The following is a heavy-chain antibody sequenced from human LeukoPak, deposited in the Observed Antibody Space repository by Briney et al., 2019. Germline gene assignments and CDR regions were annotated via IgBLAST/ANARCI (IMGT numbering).Heavy chain of an antibody. CDR3: ARSSNGYYYYYYYMDV. CDR1: GFTFSSYS. Sequence: GGSLRLSCAASGFTFSSYSMNWVRQAPGKGLEWVSSISSSSSYIYYADSVKGRFTISRDNAKNSLYLQMNSLRAEDTAVYYCARSSNGYYYYYYYMDVWGKGTTVTVSS. CDR2: ISSSSSYI. D-gene: IGHD2/OR15-2a*01. J-gene: IGHJ6*03. V-gene: IGHV3-21*01.